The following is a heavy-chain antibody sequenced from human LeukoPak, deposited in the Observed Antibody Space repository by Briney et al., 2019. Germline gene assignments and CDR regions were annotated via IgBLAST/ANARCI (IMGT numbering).Heavy chain of an antibody. CDR1: GGSISSSSYY. CDR2: IYYSGST. V-gene: IGHV4-39*07. D-gene: IGHD3-3*01. CDR3: ARGNYDFWSGYYRRPRTYYFDY. Sequence: SETLSLTCTVSGGSISSSSYYWGWIRQPPGKGLEWIGSIYYSGSTYYNPSLKSRVTIPVDTSKNQFSLKLSSVTAADTAVYYCARGNYDFWSGYYRRPRTYYFDYWGQGTLVTVSS. J-gene: IGHJ4*02.